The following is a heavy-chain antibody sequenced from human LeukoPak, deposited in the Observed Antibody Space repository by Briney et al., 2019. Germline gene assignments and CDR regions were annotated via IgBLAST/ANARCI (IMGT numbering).Heavy chain of an antibody. CDR2: INPDGSST. Sequence: GGSLRLSCAASGFTFSNSWMHWVRQAPGKGLVWVSRINPDGSSTRYADSVKGRFTISRDNAKNTLYLQTNSLRAEDTAVYYCARDQGGPRDYWGQGSLVTVSS. V-gene: IGHV3-74*01. D-gene: IGHD3-16*01. CDR1: GFTFSNSW. J-gene: IGHJ4*02. CDR3: ARDQGGPRDY.